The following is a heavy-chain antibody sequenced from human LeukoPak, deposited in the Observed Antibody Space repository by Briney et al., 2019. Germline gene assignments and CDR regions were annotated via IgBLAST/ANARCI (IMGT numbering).Heavy chain of an antibody. V-gene: IGHV1-69*13. Sequence: GASVTVSCKASGGTFSSYAISWVRRAPGQGLEWMGGIIPIFGTANYAQKFQGRVTITADESTSTAYMELSSLRSEDTAVYYCATTVTTIYYGMDVWGQGTTVTVSS. CDR3: ATTVTTIYYGMDV. CDR1: GGTFSSYA. CDR2: IIPIFGTA. J-gene: IGHJ6*02. D-gene: IGHD4-17*01.